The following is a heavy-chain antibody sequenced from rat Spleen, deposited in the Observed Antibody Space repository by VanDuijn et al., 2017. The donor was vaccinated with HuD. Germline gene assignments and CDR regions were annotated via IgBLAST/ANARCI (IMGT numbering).Heavy chain of an antibody. V-gene: IGHV5-46*01. D-gene: IGHD1-10*01. CDR2: ITNIAGGT. CDR1: GFTFSSFP. J-gene: IGHJ2*01. Sequence: EVQLVESGGGLVQPGRSLKLSCAASGFTFSSFPMAWVRQAPGKGLEWIASITNIAGGTYYADSVKGRFTISRDDAKSILSLQMNSLRSEDTATYYCTRGGNYDLDYWGQGVMVTVSS. CDR3: TRGGNYDLDY.